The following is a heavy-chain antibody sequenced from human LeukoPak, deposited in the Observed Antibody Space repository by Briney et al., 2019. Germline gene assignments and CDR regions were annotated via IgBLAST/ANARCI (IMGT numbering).Heavy chain of an antibody. Sequence: GRSLRLSCAASGFTFSSYAMHWVRQAPGKGLEWVAVISYDGSNKYYADSVKGRFTISRDNSKNTLYLQMNSLRAEDTAVYYCAKGGRELRRWIDYWGQGTLVTVSS. J-gene: IGHJ4*02. D-gene: IGHD1-26*01. CDR2: ISYDGSNK. CDR1: GFTFSSYA. CDR3: AKGGRELRRWIDY. V-gene: IGHV3-30-3*01.